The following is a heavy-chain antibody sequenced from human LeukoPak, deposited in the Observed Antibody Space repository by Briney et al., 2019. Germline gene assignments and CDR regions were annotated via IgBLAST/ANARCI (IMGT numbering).Heavy chain of an antibody. V-gene: IGHV3-48*03. CDR3: ASSQYYSGEPNWFDP. CDR2: ISSSGSTI. CDR1: GFTFSSYE. J-gene: IGHJ5*02. Sequence: PGESLRLSCAASGFTFSSYEMNWVRQAPGKGLEWVSYISSSGSTIYYADSVKGRFTISRDNAKNSLYLQMNSLRAEDTAVYYCASSQYYSGEPNWFDPWGQGTLVTVSS. D-gene: IGHD2/OR15-2a*01.